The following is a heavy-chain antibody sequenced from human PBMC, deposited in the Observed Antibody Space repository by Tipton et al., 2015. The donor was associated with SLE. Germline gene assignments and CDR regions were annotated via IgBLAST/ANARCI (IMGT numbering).Heavy chain of an antibody. CDR2: ISYDGGNK. CDR1: GITFSRYG. V-gene: IGHV3-30*18. D-gene: IGHD3-9*01. J-gene: IGHJ3*02. CDR3: AKDLRYFDWFHQFDI. Sequence: SLRLSCAASGITFSRYGMHWVRQAPGKGLEWVAVISYDGGNKYFADSVKGRFTISRDNSKNTLYLQMNSLRAEDTAVYYCAKDLRYFDWFHQFDIWGQGTMVTVSS.